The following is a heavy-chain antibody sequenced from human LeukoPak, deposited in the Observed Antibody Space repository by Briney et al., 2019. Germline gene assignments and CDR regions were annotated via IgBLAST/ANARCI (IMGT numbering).Heavy chain of an antibody. CDR2: INPNSGGT. V-gene: IGHV1-2*02. D-gene: IGHD5-18*01. J-gene: IGHJ6*03. Sequence: ASVKVSCKASGYTSTGHYMHWVRQAPGQGLEWMGWINPNSGGTNYAQKFQGRVTMTRDTSISTAYMELSRLRSDDTAVYYCARASDTEYHYYYYYMDVWGKGTTVTVSS. CDR1: GYTSTGHY. CDR3: ARASDTEYHYYYYYMDV.